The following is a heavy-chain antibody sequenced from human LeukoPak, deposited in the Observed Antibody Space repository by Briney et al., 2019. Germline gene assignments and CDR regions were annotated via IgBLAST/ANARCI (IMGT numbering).Heavy chain of an antibody. V-gene: IGHV3-48*03. D-gene: IGHD3-3*01. CDR2: ITKGGATV. Sequence: PGGSLRLSCAPSGFTLSNYEMNWVRLTPGKGLEWISYITKGGATVLYAESVKGRFTISRDNANSSLYLQMNSLRAEDTAVYFFARLSVSITRRFTLWGKGPLVTVS. CDR1: GFTLSNYE. CDR3: ARLSVSITRRFTL. J-gene: IGHJ4*02.